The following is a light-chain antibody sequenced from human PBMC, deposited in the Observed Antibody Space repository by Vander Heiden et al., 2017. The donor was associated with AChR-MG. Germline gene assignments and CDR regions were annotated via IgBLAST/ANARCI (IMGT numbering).Light chain of an antibody. CDR3: CSDAGTCGWV. CDR2: EGT. J-gene: IGLJ3*02. CDR1: SSDVGNYNL. V-gene: IGLV2-23*01. Sequence: QSALTQPASVSGSPGQSITISCPGTSSDVGNYNLVSWYQHHPGKAPKLMIYEGTERPSGVANRFSASKAGNTASLTISGLQAEDEADYYCCSDAGTCGWVFGGGTKLTVL.